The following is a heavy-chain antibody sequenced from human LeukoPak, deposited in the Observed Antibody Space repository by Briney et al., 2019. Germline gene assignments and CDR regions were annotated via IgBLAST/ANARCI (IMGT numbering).Heavy chain of an antibody. CDR3: RLLWFGELPNDY. D-gene: IGHD3-10*01. Sequence: PSETLSLTCTVSGGSVSSGSYYWSWIRQPPGKGLEWIGYIYYSGSTNYNPSLKSRVTISVDTSKNQFSLKLSSVTAADTAVYYCRLLWFGELPNDYWGQGTLVTVSS. V-gene: IGHV4-61*01. CDR2: IYYSGST. CDR1: GGSVSSGSYY. J-gene: IGHJ4*02.